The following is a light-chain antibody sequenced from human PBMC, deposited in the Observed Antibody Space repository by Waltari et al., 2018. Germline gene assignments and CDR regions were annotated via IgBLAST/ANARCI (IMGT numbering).Light chain of an antibody. CDR3: QQYYSYPQT. CDR2: AAS. Sequence: IRMTQSPSSFSASTGDRVTITCRASQGISSYLAWYQQKPGKAPKRLIYAASTLQSGVPSRFSGSGCGTDFTLTISCLQSEDVATYYCQQYYSYPQTFGQGTKVEIK. J-gene: IGKJ1*01. CDR1: QGISSY. V-gene: IGKV1-8*01.